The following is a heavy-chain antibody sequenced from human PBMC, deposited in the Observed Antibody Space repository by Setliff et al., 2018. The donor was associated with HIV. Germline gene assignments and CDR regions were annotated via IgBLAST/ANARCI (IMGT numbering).Heavy chain of an antibody. CDR1: GGSISGFY. D-gene: IGHD3-16*01. V-gene: IGHV4-4*07. Sequence: SETLSLTCSVSGGSISGFYWNWIRQPAGKGLQWIGRIFDSGSTTYSPSLRSRVTMSLDTSKNQYSLNLDSVTAAVTAVFYCARGVRDYFDYAWSTSRLGYYMDVWGKGIPVTVSS. J-gene: IGHJ6*03. CDR2: IFDSGST. CDR3: ARGVRDYFDYAWSTSRLGYYMDV.